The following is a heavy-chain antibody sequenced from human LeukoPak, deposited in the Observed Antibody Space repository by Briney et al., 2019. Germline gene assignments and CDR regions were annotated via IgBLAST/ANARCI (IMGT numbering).Heavy chain of an antibody. D-gene: IGHD1-14*01. CDR2: INAGTGNR. V-gene: IGHV1-3*01. J-gene: IGHJ4*02. Sequence: ASVKVSCKASGYTFSSYAIHWVRQAPGQRLEWMGWINAGTGNRKYSQKFQGRVTITRDTSANTAYMELRSLTSEDTALYYCARFDTTLGFDFWGQGTLVTVSS. CDR3: ARFDTTLGFDF. CDR1: GYTFSSYA.